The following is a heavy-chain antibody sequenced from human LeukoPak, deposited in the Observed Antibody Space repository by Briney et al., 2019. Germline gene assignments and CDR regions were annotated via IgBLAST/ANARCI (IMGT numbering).Heavy chain of an antibody. CDR3: ANSNGYGLIDI. CDR1: RVSITTSNYY. D-gene: IGHD3-22*01. Sequence: RASETLSLTCTASRVSITTSNYYWGWVRPPPGKAREWIGDIFYSGSTYYSPSLKSRVTISLDTPRNQFSLKLDAVTAADTAVYYCANSNGYGLIDIWGQGTMVTVAS. V-gene: IGHV4-39*07. CDR2: IFYSGST. J-gene: IGHJ3*02.